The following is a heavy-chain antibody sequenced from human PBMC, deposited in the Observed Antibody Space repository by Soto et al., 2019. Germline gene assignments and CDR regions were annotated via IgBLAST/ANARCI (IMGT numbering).Heavy chain of an antibody. J-gene: IGHJ5*02. D-gene: IGHD6-6*01. CDR3: ARDRYSSSSFLPEARFDP. V-gene: IGHV4-31*03. CDR2: IYYSGST. Sequence: QVQLQESGPGLVKPSQTLSLTCTVSGGSISSGGYYWSWIRQHPGKGLEWIGYIYYSGSTYYNPSLKSRVTISVDTSKNQFSLKLSSVTAADTAVYYCARDRYSSSSFLPEARFDPWGQGTLVTVSS. CDR1: GGSISSGGYY.